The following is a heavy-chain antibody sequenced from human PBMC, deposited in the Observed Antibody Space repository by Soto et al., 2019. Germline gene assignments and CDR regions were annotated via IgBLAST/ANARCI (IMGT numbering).Heavy chain of an antibody. CDR2: INPRAETT. J-gene: IGHJ6*01. CDR3: GRGGQAQYYYGSGSSTPDSYHGMDV. Sequence: QLVQSGAEVKKPGASVTISCKASGYTITNYYMHWVRQAPGEGLEWVGIINPRAETTSYAQKCQGRVPRTRDTSTSTVYMELSSLRSEDTAVYYCGRGGQAQYYYGSGSSTPDSYHGMDVW. CDR1: GYTITNYY. D-gene: IGHD3-10*01. V-gene: IGHV1-46*03.